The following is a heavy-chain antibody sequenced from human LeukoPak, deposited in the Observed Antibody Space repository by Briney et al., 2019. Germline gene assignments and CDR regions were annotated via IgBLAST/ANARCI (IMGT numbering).Heavy chain of an antibody. CDR2: ISRNGGDT. CDR1: GFTFDNYG. J-gene: IGHJ4*02. Sequence: PGGSLRLSCAASGFTFDNYGMSWVRQAPGKGLEWVSGISRNGGDTGYADSVKGRFTISRDNAKNSLYLQMNSLRAEDTALYFCARDRGSGRYPAGDYWGQGTLVTVSS. CDR3: ARDRGSGRYPAGDY. V-gene: IGHV3-20*04. D-gene: IGHD1-26*01.